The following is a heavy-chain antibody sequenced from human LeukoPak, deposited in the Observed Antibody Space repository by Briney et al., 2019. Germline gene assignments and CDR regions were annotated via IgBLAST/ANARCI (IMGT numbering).Heavy chain of an antibody. CDR3: TTEYDINRGGG. D-gene: IGHD3-9*01. J-gene: IGHJ4*02. CDR2: IKSKTEGGTT. Sequence: PGGSLRLSCAASGFTFTNAWMTWVRQAPGKGLEWVGRIKSKTEGGTTEYAAPVKGRFTISRDDSKNTVYLQMNSLKIEDTAVYCCTTEYDINRGGGWGQGTLVTVSS. V-gene: IGHV3-15*01. CDR1: GFTFTNAW.